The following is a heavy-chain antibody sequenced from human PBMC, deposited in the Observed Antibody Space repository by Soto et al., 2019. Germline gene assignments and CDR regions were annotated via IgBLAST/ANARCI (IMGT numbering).Heavy chain of an antibody. Sequence: ASVKVSCKASGYTFTSYGISCVRQAPGQGLEWMGWISGYNGDTNYAQKFQGRVSMTIDTSATTAYMELRSLTSDDTAVYYCAKNGQPPYYYYGLDVWGQGTTVTVSS. J-gene: IGHJ6*02. D-gene: IGHD2-8*01. CDR1: GYTFTSYG. CDR3: AKNGQPPYYYYGLDV. V-gene: IGHV1-18*01. CDR2: ISGYNGDT.